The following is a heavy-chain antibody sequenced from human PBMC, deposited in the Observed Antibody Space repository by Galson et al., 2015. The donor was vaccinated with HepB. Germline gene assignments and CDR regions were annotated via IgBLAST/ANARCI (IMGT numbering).Heavy chain of an antibody. Sequence: SLRLSCAASGFTFSSYAMHWVRQAPGKGLEWVAVISYDGSNKYYADSVKGRFTISRDNSKNTLYLQMNSLRAEDTAVYYCARAPYSYGPVGYFDLWGRGTLVTVSS. CDR3: ARAPYSYGPVGYFDL. CDR1: GFTFSSYA. V-gene: IGHV3-30-3*01. J-gene: IGHJ2*01. CDR2: ISYDGSNK. D-gene: IGHD5-18*01.